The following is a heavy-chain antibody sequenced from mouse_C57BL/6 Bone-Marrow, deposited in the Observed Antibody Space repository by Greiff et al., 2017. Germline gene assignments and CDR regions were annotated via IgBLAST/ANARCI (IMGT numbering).Heavy chain of an antibody. D-gene: IGHD2-4*01. V-gene: IGHV14-4*01. CDR3: TSLIYYDYGLFAY. CDR1: GFNIKDDY. Sequence: VQLQQSGAELVRPGASVKLSCTASGFNIKDDYMHWVKQRPEQGLEWIGWIDPENGDTEYASKFQGQATITADTSSNTAYLQLSSLTSEDTAVYYCTSLIYYDYGLFAYWGQGTLVTVSA. CDR2: IDPENGDT. J-gene: IGHJ3*01.